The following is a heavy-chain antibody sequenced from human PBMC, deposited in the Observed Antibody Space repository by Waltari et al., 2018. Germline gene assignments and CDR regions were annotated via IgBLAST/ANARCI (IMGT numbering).Heavy chain of an antibody. J-gene: IGHJ3*01. CDR3: VTYIGASIGTAAFDV. CDR2: VSYNGAT. V-gene: IGHV4-39*02. D-gene: IGHD5-12*01. Sequence: QLQLQESGPGLGKPSETLSLTCTVSGGSITSNRHYWAWIRQPPGQGLEWIATVSYNGATYSSPSLKSRVTVSRDTSKIHLSLKLGSVTAADTAVYYCVTYIGASIGTAAFDVWGQGTMVTVSS. CDR1: GGSITSNRHY.